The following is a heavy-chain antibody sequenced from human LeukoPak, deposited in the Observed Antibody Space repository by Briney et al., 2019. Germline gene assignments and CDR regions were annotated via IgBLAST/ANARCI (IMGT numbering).Heavy chain of an antibody. Sequence: PSETLSLTCAVYGGSFSGYYWSWIRQPPGKGLEWIGEINHSGSTNYNPSLKSRVTISVDTSKNQFSLKLSSVTAADTAVYYCARHLGWYANRGFDYWGQGTLVTVSS. V-gene: IGHV4-34*01. CDR1: GGSFSGYY. CDR2: INHSGST. D-gene: IGHD2-15*01. CDR3: ARHLGWYANRGFDY. J-gene: IGHJ4*02.